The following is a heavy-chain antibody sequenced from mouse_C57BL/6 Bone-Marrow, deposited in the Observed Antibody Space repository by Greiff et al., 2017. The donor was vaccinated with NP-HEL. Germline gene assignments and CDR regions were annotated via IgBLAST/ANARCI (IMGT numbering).Heavy chain of an antibody. Sequence: EVKLVESGGGLVQPGGSLKLSCAASGFTFSDYYMYWVRQTPEKRLEWVAYISNGGGSTYYPDTVKGRFTISRDNAKNTLYLQMSRLKSEDTAMYYCARHRNSNGFAYWGQGTLVTVSA. J-gene: IGHJ3*01. CDR2: ISNGGGST. D-gene: IGHD2-5*01. CDR1: GFTFSDYY. V-gene: IGHV5-12*01. CDR3: ARHRNSNGFAY.